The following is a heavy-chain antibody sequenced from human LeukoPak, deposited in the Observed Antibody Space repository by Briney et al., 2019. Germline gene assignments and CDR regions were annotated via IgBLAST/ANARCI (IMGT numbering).Heavy chain of an antibody. D-gene: IGHD1-1*01. CDR2: IWYDGSNE. V-gene: IGHV3-33*01. Sequence: PGGSLRLSCAASGFTFSNYGMHWVRQAPGKGLQWVAVIWYDGSNEYYTGSVKGRFTSSRDNDHNTLYLKMNSLRAEDTAVYYCARGSQSTWGFFAYWGQGTRVTVSS. CDR1: GFTFSNYG. CDR3: ARGSQSTWGFFAY. J-gene: IGHJ4*02.